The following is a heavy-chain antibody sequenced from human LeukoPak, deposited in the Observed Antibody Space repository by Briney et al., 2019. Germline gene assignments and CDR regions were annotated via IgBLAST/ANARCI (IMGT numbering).Heavy chain of an antibody. CDR1: GFNFSNYW. D-gene: IGHD6-19*01. Sequence: GGSLRLSCTASGFNFSNYWMYWVRQAPAKGLVWVARIYIDGTITTYADSVKGRFTISRDNAKNALFLQMTSLRVEDTAVYYCVRAGNYFDCWGQGMLVTVSS. V-gene: IGHV3-74*01. CDR2: IYIDGTIT. CDR3: VRAGNYFDC. J-gene: IGHJ4*02.